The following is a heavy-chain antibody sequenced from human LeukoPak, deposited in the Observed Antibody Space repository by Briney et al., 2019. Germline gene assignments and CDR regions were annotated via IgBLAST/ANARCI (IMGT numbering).Heavy chain of an antibody. J-gene: IGHJ4*02. CDR1: GFTFSSDG. Sequence: GGSLRLSCAASGFTFSSDGMHWVRQAPGKGLEWVAVISYDGSNKYYADSVKGRFTISRDNSKNTLYLQMNSLRAEDTAVYYCAKDEAFLTAYYDYWGQGTLVTVSS. CDR3: AKDEAFLTAYYDY. V-gene: IGHV3-30*18. CDR2: ISYDGSNK. D-gene: IGHD3-9*01.